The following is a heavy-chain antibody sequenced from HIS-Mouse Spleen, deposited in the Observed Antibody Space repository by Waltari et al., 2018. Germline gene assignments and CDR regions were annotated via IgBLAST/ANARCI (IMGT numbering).Heavy chain of an antibody. Sequence: EVQLLESGGGLVQPGGSLRLSCAASGFTFSSYAMSWVRQAPGKGVAWVSAISGSGGRKYYADSGKGRFTISRDNSKNTLYLQMNSLRAEDTAVYYCAKELGIVGADYWGQGTLVTVSS. J-gene: IGHJ4*02. CDR1: GFTFSSYA. D-gene: IGHD1-26*01. CDR3: AKELGIVGADY. V-gene: IGHV3-23*01. CDR2: ISGSGGRK.